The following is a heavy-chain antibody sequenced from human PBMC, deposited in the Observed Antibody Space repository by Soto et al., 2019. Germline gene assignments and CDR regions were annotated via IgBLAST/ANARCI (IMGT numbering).Heavy chain of an antibody. CDR1: GGTFSSQT. CDR2: VIPIIGEG. D-gene: IGHD1-1*01. CDR3: ARPAVNDLDADSSAFDI. Sequence: QVQLVQSGAEVKEPGSSVKVSCKVSGGTFSSQTINWVRQVPGQGLEWMGSVIPIIGEGKYAQSFLGRVTITADRSTSTAYMELSSLRAEDQAVYYCARPAVNDLDADSSAFDIWGQGTMVTVSS. V-gene: IGHV1-69*02. J-gene: IGHJ3*02.